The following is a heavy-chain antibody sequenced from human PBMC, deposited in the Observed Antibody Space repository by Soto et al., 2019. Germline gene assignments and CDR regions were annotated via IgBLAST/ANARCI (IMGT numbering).Heavy chain of an antibody. J-gene: IGHJ4*02. Sequence: QVQLQESGPGLVKPSGTLSLTCAVSGGSFTSNNWWTWVRQPPGQGLEWIGEIYRTGSTNSNPSRHSRVTISLDKSGKQISLKVPSLTAADTAVYYCASRDPGTSVDYWGQGTLVTVSS. CDR3: ASRDPGTSVDY. V-gene: IGHV4-4*02. CDR1: GGSFTSNNW. D-gene: IGHD1-7*01. CDR2: IYRTGST.